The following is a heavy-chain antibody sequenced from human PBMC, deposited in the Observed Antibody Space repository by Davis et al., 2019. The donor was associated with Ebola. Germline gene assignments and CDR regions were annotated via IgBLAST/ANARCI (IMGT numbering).Heavy chain of an antibody. J-gene: IGHJ6*02. Sequence: MPSETLSLTCTVSGGSISSGDYYWSWIRQPPGKGLEWIGYIYYSGSTYYNPSLKSRVTISVDTSKNQFSLKLSSVTAADTAVYYCARAGGDIVVVPAAIRLNYYYYYGMDVWGQGTTVTVSS. D-gene: IGHD2-2*02. CDR2: IYYSGST. CDR3: ARAGGDIVVVPAAIRLNYYYYYGMDV. V-gene: IGHV4-30-4*01. CDR1: GGSISSGDYY.